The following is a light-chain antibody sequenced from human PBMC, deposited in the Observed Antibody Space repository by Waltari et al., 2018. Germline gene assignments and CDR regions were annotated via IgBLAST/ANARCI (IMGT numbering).Light chain of an antibody. CDR2: GAS. J-gene: IGKJ4*01. Sequence: EIVMTQSPATLSVSPGERATLSCRASQSVGNNLAWFQQKPGQAPRVLIYGASTRATGIPARFSGSGSGTEFTLTFSSLHSEDFAVYYCQQYNNWPPLTFGGGTKVEIK. V-gene: IGKV3-15*01. CDR1: QSVGNN. CDR3: QQYNNWPPLT.